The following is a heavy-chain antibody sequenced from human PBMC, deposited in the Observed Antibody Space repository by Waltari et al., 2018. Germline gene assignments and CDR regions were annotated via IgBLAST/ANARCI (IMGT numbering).Heavy chain of an antibody. CDR2: IYYSGSP. CDR3: ARQGHYDFWTGYYLFDY. D-gene: IGHD3-3*01. J-gene: IGHJ4*02. V-gene: IGHV4-59*08. Sequence: QVQLQESGPGLVKPSETLSLTCTVSGGSISNYYWSWIRQSPGKGLEWIGSIYYSGSPNYNPPLKSRVPLPVVTSKNHFSLNLSSVTAADTALYYCARQGHYDFWTGYYLFDYWGQGTLVTVSS. CDR1: GGSISNYY.